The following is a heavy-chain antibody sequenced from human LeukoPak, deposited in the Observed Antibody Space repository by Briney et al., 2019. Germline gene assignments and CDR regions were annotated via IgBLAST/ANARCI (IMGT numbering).Heavy chain of an antibody. V-gene: IGHV3-30*03. J-gene: IGHJ4*02. CDR1: GFTFSSYS. CDR3: ARALLRLGELSLYGIGY. CDR2: ISYDGSNK. Sequence: GGSLRLSCAASGFTFSSYSMNWVRQAPGKGLEWVAVISYDGSNKYYADSVRGRFTISRDNSKNTLYLQMNSLRAEDTAVYYCARALLRLGELSLYGIGYWGQGTLVTVSS. D-gene: IGHD3-16*02.